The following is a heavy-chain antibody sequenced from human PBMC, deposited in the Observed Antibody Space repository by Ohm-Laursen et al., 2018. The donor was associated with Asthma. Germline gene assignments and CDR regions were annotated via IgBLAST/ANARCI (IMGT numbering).Heavy chain of an antibody. CDR3: TKDVRGYTYGYSDS. Sequence: SLRLSCSASGFTFSSYAMSWVRQAPGKGLEWVSGISTGYNTYYADSVKGRFTISRDNSKNTLYLQMNSLRAEDTAIYYCTKDVRGYTYGYSDSWGQGTLVTVSS. V-gene: IGHV3-23*01. D-gene: IGHD5-18*01. CDR1: GFTFSSYA. CDR2: ISTGYNT. J-gene: IGHJ5*01.